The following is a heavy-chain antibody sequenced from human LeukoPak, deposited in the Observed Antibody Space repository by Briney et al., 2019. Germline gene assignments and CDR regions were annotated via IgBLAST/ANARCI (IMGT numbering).Heavy chain of an antibody. CDR3: ARDSSSYYYYHYMDV. J-gene: IGHJ6*03. Sequence: PGGSLRLSCAASGFTFSSYWMHWVRQAPGKGLVWVSRINSDGSSTSYADSVKGRFTISRDNAKNTLYLQMNSLRAEDTAVYYCARDSSSYYYYHYMDVWGKGTTVTISS. V-gene: IGHV3-74*01. CDR1: GFTFSSYW. CDR2: INSDGSST. D-gene: IGHD6-13*01.